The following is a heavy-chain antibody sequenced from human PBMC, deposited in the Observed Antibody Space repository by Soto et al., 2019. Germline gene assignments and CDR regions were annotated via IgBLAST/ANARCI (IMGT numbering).Heavy chain of an antibody. Sequence: QVQLVESGGGVVQPGRSLRPSCAASGFCFSSFGMHWVRQAPGKGLEWVAIIWYDGSLEYYADSVKGRFTISRDNSKNTLYLQMNSLRVEDTAVYYCAKPSYDFWSGYYHPFDYWGQGTLVTVSS. V-gene: IGHV3-33*03. D-gene: IGHD3-3*01. CDR2: IWYDGSLE. CDR3: AKPSYDFWSGYYHPFDY. J-gene: IGHJ4*02. CDR1: GFCFSSFG.